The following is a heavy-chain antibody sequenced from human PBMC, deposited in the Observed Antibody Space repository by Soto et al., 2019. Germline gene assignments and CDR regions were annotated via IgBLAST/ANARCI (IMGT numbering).Heavy chain of an antibody. D-gene: IGHD4-17*01. V-gene: IGHV1-69*13. CDR3: ARDRYDYGGNS. CDR2: IIPIFGTA. J-gene: IGHJ4*02. CDR1: GGTFSSYA. Sequence: ASLKVSCKASGGTFSSYAISWVRQAPGQGLEWMGGIIPIFGTANYAQKFQGRVTITADESTSTAYMELSSLRSEDTAVYYCARDRYDYGGNSWGQGTLVTVSS.